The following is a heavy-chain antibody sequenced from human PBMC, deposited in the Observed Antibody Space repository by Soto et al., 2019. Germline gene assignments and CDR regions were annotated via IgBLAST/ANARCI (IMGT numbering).Heavy chain of an antibody. CDR3: AKESGYDFVR. CDR2: ISDDGSEK. J-gene: IGHJ4*02. D-gene: IGHD5-12*01. V-gene: IGHV3-30*18. Sequence: QVQLVESGGGVVQPGRSLRLSCAASGFTFSSYGMHWVRQAPDKGLEWVARISDDGSEKKYSGSVKGRFTVTRDNSKNTLYLEMNSLRPEDTAVYYCAKESGYDFVRWGQGALVTVSS. CDR1: GFTFSSYG.